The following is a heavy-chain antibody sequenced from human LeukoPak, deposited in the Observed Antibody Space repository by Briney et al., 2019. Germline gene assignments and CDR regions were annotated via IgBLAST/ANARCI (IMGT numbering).Heavy chain of an antibody. CDR3: ARLPPGIAVAGGGY. Sequence: ASVKVSCKASGYTFTSCDINWVRQATGQGLEWMGWMNPNSGNTGYAQKFQGRVTMTRNTSISTAYMELSSLRSEDTAVYYCARLPPGIAVAGGGYWGQGTLVTVSS. CDR2: MNPNSGNT. J-gene: IGHJ4*02. CDR1: GYTFTSCD. V-gene: IGHV1-8*01. D-gene: IGHD6-19*01.